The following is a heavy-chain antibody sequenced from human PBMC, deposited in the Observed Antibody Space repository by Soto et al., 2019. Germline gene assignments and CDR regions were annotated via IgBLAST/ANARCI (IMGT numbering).Heavy chain of an antibody. V-gene: IGHV5-51*01. Sequence: GESLKISCKGSGYSLPTYWLAWVRQTPGRGLEYMGIIYPGDSDSRYSPAFQGQVTMSADKSINTAYLQWTSLKASDSAIYYCARSRVSTPRLEDPFDIWGQGTKVTVSS. J-gene: IGHJ3*02. D-gene: IGHD3-3*01. CDR1: GYSLPTYW. CDR2: IYPGDSDS. CDR3: ARSRVSTPRLEDPFDI.